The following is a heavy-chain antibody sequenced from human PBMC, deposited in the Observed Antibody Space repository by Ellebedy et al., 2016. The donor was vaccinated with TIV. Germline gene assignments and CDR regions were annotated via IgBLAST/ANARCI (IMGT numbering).Heavy chain of an antibody. CDR2: IYSSGST. CDR1: GGSISTYY. Sequence: ESLKISCTVPGGSISTYYCSWIRQPPGKGLEWIGQIYSSGSTNYNPSLKSRGTISIDTSRKQFSLNLSSVTAADTAVYYCARGRGSGSDSHNYGMDVWGQGATVTVSS. J-gene: IGHJ6*02. D-gene: IGHD3-10*01. V-gene: IGHV4-59*01. CDR3: ARGRGSGSDSHNYGMDV.